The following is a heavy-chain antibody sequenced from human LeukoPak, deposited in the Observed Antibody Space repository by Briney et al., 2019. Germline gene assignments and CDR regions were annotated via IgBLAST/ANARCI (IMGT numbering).Heavy chain of an antibody. J-gene: IGHJ5*02. V-gene: IGHV4-39*07. CDR3: ARALLLWFGEWFDP. CDR2: IYYSGST. Sequence: PSETLSLTCTVSGGSLSSNSYYWGWIRQPPGKGLEWIGSIYYSGSTYYSPSLKSRVAISVDTSKNQFSLKLSSVTAADTAVYYCARALLLWFGEWFDPWGQGTLVTVSS. CDR1: GGSLSSNSYY. D-gene: IGHD3-10*01.